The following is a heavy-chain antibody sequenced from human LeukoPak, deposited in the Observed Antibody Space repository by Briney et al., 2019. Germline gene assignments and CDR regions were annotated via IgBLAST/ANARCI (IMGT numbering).Heavy chain of an antibody. Sequence: ASVKVSCKASGHTFTSYGISWVRQAPGQGLEWMGWISAYNGNTNYAQKLQGRVTVTTDTSTSTAYMELRSLRSDDTAVYYCASFKDYYYYMDVWGKGTTVTVSS. CDR3: ASFKDYYYYMDV. V-gene: IGHV1-18*01. J-gene: IGHJ6*03. CDR1: GHTFTSYG. CDR2: ISAYNGNT.